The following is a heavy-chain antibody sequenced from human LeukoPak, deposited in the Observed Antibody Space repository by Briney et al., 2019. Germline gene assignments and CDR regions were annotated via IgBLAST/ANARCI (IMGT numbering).Heavy chain of an antibody. Sequence: GGSLRLSCAASGFTFSTYAMHWVRQAPGKGLEYVSAISSNGGSTYYANSVKGRFTISRDNSKNTLYLQVGSLRAEDTAVYYCARGVNGAYYVDYWGQGTLVTVSS. V-gene: IGHV3-64*01. CDR1: GFTFSTYA. CDR2: ISSNGGST. D-gene: IGHD2-21*02. CDR3: ARGVNGAYYVDY. J-gene: IGHJ4*02.